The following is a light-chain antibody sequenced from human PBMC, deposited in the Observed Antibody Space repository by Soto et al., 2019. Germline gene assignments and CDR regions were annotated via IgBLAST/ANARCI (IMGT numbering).Light chain of an antibody. J-gene: IGKJ1*01. V-gene: IGKV3-15*01. Sequence: EIVMTQSPATLSVSPGERATLSCRASQSVSSNLAWYQQKPGQAPRLLIYGASTRATGIPARFSGSGSGTDLTLTISSLQSEDFAVYYCQQYNKGWTFGQGTKVEIK. CDR2: GAS. CDR1: QSVSSN. CDR3: QQYNKGWT.